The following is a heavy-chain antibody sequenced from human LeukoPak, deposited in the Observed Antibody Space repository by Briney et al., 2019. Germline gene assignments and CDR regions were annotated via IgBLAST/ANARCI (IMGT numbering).Heavy chain of an antibody. CDR2: IYYSGST. CDR3: ARDYYYYGMDV. J-gene: IGHJ6*04. Sequence: PSETLSLTCTVSGGSISSYYWSWLRQPPGKGLEWIGYIYYSGSTNYNPSLKSRVTISVDTSKNQFSLKLSSVTAADTAVYYCARDYYYYGMDVWGKGTTVTVSS. CDR1: GGSISSYY. V-gene: IGHV4-59*01.